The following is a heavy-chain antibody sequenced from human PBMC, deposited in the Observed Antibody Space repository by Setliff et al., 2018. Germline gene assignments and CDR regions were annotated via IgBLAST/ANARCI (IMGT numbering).Heavy chain of an antibody. V-gene: IGHV4-61*02. Sequence: SETLSLTCTVSGGSVSSGSYYWSWIRQPAGKGLEWIGLIQSTGNTNYNPSLQSRVTISIDTSKNQFSLKMTSVTAADTAMYFCAGTPARGTTWLSPFDYWGQGTLVTVSS. CDR3: AGTPARGTTWLSPFDY. CDR2: IQSTGNT. J-gene: IGHJ4*02. D-gene: IGHD5-12*01. CDR1: GGSVSSGSYY.